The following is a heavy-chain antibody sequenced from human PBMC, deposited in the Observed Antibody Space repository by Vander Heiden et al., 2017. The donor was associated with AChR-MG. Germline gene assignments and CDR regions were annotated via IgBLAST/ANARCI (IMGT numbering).Heavy chain of an antibody. V-gene: IGHV3-23*01. CDR1: GFTFSSHA. Sequence: EVQLLESGGGLVQPGGSLRLSCAASGFTFSSHAMSWVRQAPGKGLEWVSAISGSRGSTYYADSVKGRFTISRDNSKNTLYLQLNRLRAEDTAVYYCAKSLIGAAADYWGQGTLVTVSS. CDR3: AKSLIGAAADY. D-gene: IGHD6-13*01. CDR2: ISGSRGST. J-gene: IGHJ4*02.